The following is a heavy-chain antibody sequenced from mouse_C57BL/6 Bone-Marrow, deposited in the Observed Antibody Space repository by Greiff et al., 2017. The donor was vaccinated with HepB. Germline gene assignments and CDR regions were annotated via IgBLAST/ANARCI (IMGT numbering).Heavy chain of an antibody. Sequence: EVQLQQSGPELVKPGASVKISCKASGYSFTGYYMNWVKQSPEKSLEWIGEINPSTGGTTYNQKFKAKATLTVDKSSSTAYMQLKSLTSEDSAVYYCARPFYGSLYFDVWGTGTTVTVSS. CDR3: ARPFYGSLYFDV. CDR1: GYSFTGYY. V-gene: IGHV1-42*01. J-gene: IGHJ1*03. D-gene: IGHD1-1*01. CDR2: INPSTGGT.